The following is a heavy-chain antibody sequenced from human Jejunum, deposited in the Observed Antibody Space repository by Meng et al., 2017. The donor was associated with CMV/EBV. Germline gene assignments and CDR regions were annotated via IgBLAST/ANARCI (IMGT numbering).Heavy chain of an antibody. J-gene: IGHJ4*02. CDR3: VHRKDYSGNWNGGSADF. V-gene: IGHV2-5*02. CDR2: IYWDDDK. Sequence: SLPSSPVGVGWIRQPTGKALEWLAFIYWDDDKRYNPSLENRLTITQDAPRNQVVLTMTNMDPADTATYHCVHRKDYSGNWNGGSADFWGQGALVTVSS. D-gene: IGHD1-1*01. CDR1: SLPSSPVG.